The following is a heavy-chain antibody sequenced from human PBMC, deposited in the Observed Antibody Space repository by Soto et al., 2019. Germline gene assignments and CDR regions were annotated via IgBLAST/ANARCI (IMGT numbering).Heavy chain of an antibody. CDR1: GGTFNKFA. V-gene: IGHV1-69*13. CDR3: ARRYCASDNCPLFYYFVDL. J-gene: IGHJ6*02. D-gene: IGHD2-21*02. Sequence: ASVKVSCKASGGTFNKFAFSWVRQAPGQGFEWMGGIIPVFRSANYAQRFRGRITITADEYTSTVYLYLDDLRSDDTAVYYCARRYCASDNCPLFYYFVDLWGLGTTVTVSS. CDR2: IIPVFRSA.